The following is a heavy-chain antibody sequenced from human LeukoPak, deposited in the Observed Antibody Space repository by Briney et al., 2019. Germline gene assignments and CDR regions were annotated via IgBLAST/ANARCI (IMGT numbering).Heavy chain of an antibody. D-gene: IGHD3-3*01. CDR3: ARGFWSGRLPEDYYYYMDV. CDR1: GGTFSSYA. Sequence: ASVKVSCKAFGGTFSSYAISWVRQAPGQGLEWMGRIIPIFGTANYAQKFQGRVTITTDESTSTAYMELSSLRSEDTAVYYCARGFWSGRLPEDYYYYMDVWGKGTTVTVSS. J-gene: IGHJ6*03. CDR2: IIPIFGTA. V-gene: IGHV1-69*05.